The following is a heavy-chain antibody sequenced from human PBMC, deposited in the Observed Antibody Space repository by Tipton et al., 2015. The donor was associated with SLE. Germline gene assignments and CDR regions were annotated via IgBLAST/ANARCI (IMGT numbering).Heavy chain of an antibody. J-gene: IGHJ6*03. CDR3: ARVPTYYYDSSGYYYNYYYYYMDV. CDR1: GGSISSFY. V-gene: IGHV4-59*01. CDR2: IYHLGST. D-gene: IGHD3-22*01. Sequence: TLSLTCSVSGGSISSFYWSWIRQNPGKRLEWIGYIYHLGSTEYNPSLESRVTILVDTSKNQFSLNLRSVTPADTAMYYCARVPTYYYDSSGYYYNYYYYYMDVWGKGTTVTVSS.